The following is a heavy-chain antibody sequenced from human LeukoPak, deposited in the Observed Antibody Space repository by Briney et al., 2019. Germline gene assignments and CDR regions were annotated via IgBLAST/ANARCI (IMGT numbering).Heavy chain of an antibody. CDR3: AIGSRNFVAGSNGMFDY. J-gene: IGHJ4*02. CDR2: ISGSGDTT. Sequence: GGSLRLSCAASGVTFSIYVVSWVRQAPGKGLEFVSTISGSGDTTYYADSVKGRFTLSRDNSRNALFLQMKSLRAEDTAIYYCAIGSRNFVAGSNGMFDYWGQGTLVTASS. V-gene: IGHV3-23*01. D-gene: IGHD2-15*01. CDR1: GVTFSIYV.